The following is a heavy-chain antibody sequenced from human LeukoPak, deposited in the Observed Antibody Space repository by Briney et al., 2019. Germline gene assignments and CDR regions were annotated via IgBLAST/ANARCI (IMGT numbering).Heavy chain of an antibody. CDR1: GFALSSHW. CDR2: VNRDGSET. J-gene: IGHJ6*02. V-gene: IGHV3-7*03. CDR3: ARNNGMDV. Sequence: LSGGSLRLSCAASGFALSSHWMTWVRQVPGRGPEWVANVNRDGSETYYLDSVKGRFTISKDNAKNSLYLQMNSLRAEDTALYHCARNNGMDVWGQGTTVILSS.